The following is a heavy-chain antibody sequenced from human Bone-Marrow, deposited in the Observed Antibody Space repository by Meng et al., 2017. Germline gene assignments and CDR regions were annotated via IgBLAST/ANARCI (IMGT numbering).Heavy chain of an antibody. J-gene: IGHJ4*02. CDR1: GFNFRNYA. D-gene: IGHD3-10*01. V-gene: IGHV3-30*04. Sequence: GESLKISCAASGFNFRNYAIHWVRQPPGKGLEWVAVISYDGSNKYYADSVKGRFTISRDNSKNTLYLQMNSLRAEDTAVYYCARAVLLWFGEIDYWGQGTLVTVSS. CDR2: ISYDGSNK. CDR3: ARAVLLWFGEIDY.